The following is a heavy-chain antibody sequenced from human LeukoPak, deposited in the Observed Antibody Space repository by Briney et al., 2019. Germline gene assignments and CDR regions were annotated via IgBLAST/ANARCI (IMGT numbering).Heavy chain of an antibody. D-gene: IGHD3-10*01. Sequence: SETLSLTCTVSGGSISSYYWTWIRQAPGNGLEWIGYIYYTGSTNYNPSLKSRVTISVDTSKSQFSLKLTSVTAADTAVYYCARGRGYYGSGSYYNLWFDYWGQGTLVTVSS. CDR2: IYYTGST. CDR3: ARGRGYYGSGSYYNLWFDY. J-gene: IGHJ4*02. V-gene: IGHV4-59*12. CDR1: GGSISSYY.